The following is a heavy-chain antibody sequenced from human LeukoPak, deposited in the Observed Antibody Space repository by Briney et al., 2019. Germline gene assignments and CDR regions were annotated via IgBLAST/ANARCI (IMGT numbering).Heavy chain of an antibody. Sequence: GGSLRLSCAASGFTFSSYAMSWVRQAPGRGLEWVSAISGSGDYTNYADSVKGRFTISRDNSKNTLYLQMNSLRAEDTAVYYCAKDRASGSGSYSYRGFDYWGQGTLVTVSS. CDR2: ISGSGDYT. V-gene: IGHV3-23*01. CDR3: AKDRASGSGSYSYRGFDY. D-gene: IGHD6-19*01. J-gene: IGHJ4*02. CDR1: GFTFSSYA.